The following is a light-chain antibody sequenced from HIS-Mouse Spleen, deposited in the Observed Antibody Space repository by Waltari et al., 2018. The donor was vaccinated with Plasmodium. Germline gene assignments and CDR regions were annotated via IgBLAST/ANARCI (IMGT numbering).Light chain of an antibody. J-gene: IGLJ2*01. CDR3: GTWDSSLSAGVV. CDR2: DNN. V-gene: IGLV1-51*01. Sequence: QSVLTQPPSVSAAPGQKVTISCSGSSSNIGNNYVSWYQQLPGTAPKLLIYDNNKRPPGLPDHFSGSKSGTSATLGITGLQTGDEADYYCGTWDSSLSAGVVFGGGTKLTVL. CDR1: SSNIGNNY.